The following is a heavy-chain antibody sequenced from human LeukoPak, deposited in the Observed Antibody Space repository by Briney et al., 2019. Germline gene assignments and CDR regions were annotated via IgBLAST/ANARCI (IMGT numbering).Heavy chain of an antibody. Sequence: PGGSLRLSCAASGFTFSSYHMTWVRQAPGKGLEWVSYISIFSSTIYYADSVKGRFTISRDDAKNSVYLQMNSLRVDDTAVYYCARTDERALDYWGQGTLVAVSP. CDR2: ISIFSSTI. CDR1: GFTFSSYH. J-gene: IGHJ4*02. V-gene: IGHV3-48*01. CDR3: ARTDERALDY.